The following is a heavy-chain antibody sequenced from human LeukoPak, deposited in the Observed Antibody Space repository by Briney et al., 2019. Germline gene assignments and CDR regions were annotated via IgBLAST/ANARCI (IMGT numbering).Heavy chain of an antibody. J-gene: IGHJ4*02. CDR1: GGSINSYY. D-gene: IGHD3-16*01. CDR2: ISYSGST. CDR3: ARGDNPFDY. V-gene: IGHV4-59*01. Sequence: PSETLSLTCTVSGGSINSYYWSWIRQPPGEGLEWIGYISYSGSTNYNPSLKSRVTISVDTSKNQFSLKLSSVAAADTAVYYCARGDNPFDYWGQGTLVTVSS.